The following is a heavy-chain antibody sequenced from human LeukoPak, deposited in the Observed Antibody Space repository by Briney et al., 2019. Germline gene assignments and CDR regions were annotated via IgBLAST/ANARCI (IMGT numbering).Heavy chain of an antibody. CDR3: VRDYMSGGTGFWDY. Sequence: GRSLRLSCAASGFTFSTYTIHWVRQAPGKGLEWVARISFDGTDKTYVDSVQGRFSLSRDNSKNTVYLQMNSLRPDDTAIYYCVRDYMSGGTGFWDYWGQGTLVTVSS. CDR1: GFTFSTYT. V-gene: IGHV3-30-3*01. J-gene: IGHJ4*02. CDR2: ISFDGTDK. D-gene: IGHD3-3*01.